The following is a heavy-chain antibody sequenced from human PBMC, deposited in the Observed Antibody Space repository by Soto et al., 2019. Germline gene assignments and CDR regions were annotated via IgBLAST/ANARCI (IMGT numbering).Heavy chain of an antibody. CDR1: GGYISSYY. D-gene: IGHD3-22*01. CDR2: IYTSGSN. V-gene: IGHV4-4*07. J-gene: IGHJ5*02. Sequence: SETLSHTCTVSGGYISSYYWSWLRQPAGKGLEWIGRIYTSGSNNYNPPLKSRVTMSVDTSKNQFSLKLSSVTAADTAVYYCARVSHYYDSSGYYHNWFDPWGQGTLVTVSS. CDR3: ARVSHYYDSSGYYHNWFDP.